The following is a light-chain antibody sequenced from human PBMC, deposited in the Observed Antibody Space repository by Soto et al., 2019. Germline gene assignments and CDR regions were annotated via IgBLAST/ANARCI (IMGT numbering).Light chain of an antibody. CDR1: QSVGSL. Sequence: DIQMTQSPSSLSASVGDRVTITCRASQSVGSLLNWFQQRPGIAPKLLIYAASTLQSGAPSRFSGSGAGTDFTLIISSLPPDDFATDYCQQSYSLPYTCRQGPKLEI. V-gene: IGKV1-39*01. CDR2: AAS. J-gene: IGKJ2*01. CDR3: QQSYSLPYT.